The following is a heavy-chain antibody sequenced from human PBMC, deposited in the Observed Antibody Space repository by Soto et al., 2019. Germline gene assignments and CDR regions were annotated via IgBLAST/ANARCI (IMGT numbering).Heavy chain of an antibody. Sequence: SETLSLTCAVYGGSLSGYYWSWIRQPPGKGLEWIGEINHSGSTNYNPSLKSRVTISVDTSKNQFSLKVSSATAADTAVYYCARHSNRNYGLYYFDYWGLGALVTVSS. J-gene: IGHJ4*02. CDR1: GGSLSGYY. D-gene: IGHD4-4*01. CDR2: INHSGST. V-gene: IGHV4-34*01. CDR3: ARHSNRNYGLYYFDY.